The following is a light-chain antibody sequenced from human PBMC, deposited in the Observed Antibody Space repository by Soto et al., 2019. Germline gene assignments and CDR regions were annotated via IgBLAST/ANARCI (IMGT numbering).Light chain of an antibody. CDR2: GNN. CDR1: SSNFGAGFD. J-gene: IGLJ1*01. Sequence: QSALTQSPSVSGAPGQRVSISCTGSSSNFGAGFDVHWYQQLPGTAPKLLIYGNNNRPSGVPDRFSGSKSGTSASLAITGLQAEDEADYYCQSYDSSLSDSIFGTGTKVTVL. CDR3: QSYDSSLSDSI. V-gene: IGLV1-40*01.